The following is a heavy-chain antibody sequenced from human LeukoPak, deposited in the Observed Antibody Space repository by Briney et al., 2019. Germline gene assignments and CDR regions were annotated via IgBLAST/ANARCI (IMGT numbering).Heavy chain of an antibody. D-gene: IGHD3-22*01. Sequence: PSETLSLTCTVSGGSISSSSYYWGWLRQPPGKGLEWIGSIYYSGSTYYNPSLKSRVTISVDTSKNQFSLKLSSVTAAGTAVYYCATPYYYDSSGYLRYWGQGTLVTVSS. CDR3: ATPYYYDSSGYLRY. CDR1: GGSISSSSYY. V-gene: IGHV4-39*01. CDR2: IYYSGST. J-gene: IGHJ4*02.